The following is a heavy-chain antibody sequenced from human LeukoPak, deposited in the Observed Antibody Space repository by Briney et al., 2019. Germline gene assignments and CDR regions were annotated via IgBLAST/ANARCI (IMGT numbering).Heavy chain of an antibody. CDR1: GGSISSYY. Sequence: PSETLSLTCTVSGGSISSYYWSWIRQPPGKGLEWIGYIYYSGSTNYNPSLKSRVTISVDTSKNQFSLKLSSVTAADTAVYYCARAGYGSGSYYKKYYFDYWGQGTLVTVSS. CDR2: IYYSGST. J-gene: IGHJ4*02. V-gene: IGHV4-59*12. D-gene: IGHD3-10*01. CDR3: ARAGYGSGSYYKKYYFDY.